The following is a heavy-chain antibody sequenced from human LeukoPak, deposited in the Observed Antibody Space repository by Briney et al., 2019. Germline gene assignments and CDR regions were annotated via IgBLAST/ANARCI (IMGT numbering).Heavy chain of an antibody. CDR3: ARHPGWYCSSTSCFDLWGNWFDP. Sequence: PSETLSLTCTVSGGSISSSSYYWGWIRQPPGKGLEWIGSIYYSGNTYYNPSLKSRVTISVDTSKNQFSLKLSSVTAADTAVYYCARHPGWYCSSTSCFDLWGNWFDPWGQGTLVTVSS. CDR1: GGSISSSSYY. D-gene: IGHD2-2*01. CDR2: IYYSGNT. V-gene: IGHV4-39*01. J-gene: IGHJ5*02.